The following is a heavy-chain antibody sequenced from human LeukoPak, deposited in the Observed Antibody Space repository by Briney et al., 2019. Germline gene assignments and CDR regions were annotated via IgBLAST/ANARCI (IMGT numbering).Heavy chain of an antibody. CDR2: IYYSGST. CDR1: GGSISSSSYY. Sequence: NTSETLSLTCTVSGGSISSSSYYWGWIRQPPGKGLEWIGSIYYSGSTYYNPSLKSRVTISVDTSKNQFSLKLSSVTAADTAVYYCATTSYYYDSPDYWGQGTLVTVSS. D-gene: IGHD3-22*01. CDR3: ATTSYYYDSPDY. J-gene: IGHJ4*02. V-gene: IGHV4-39*01.